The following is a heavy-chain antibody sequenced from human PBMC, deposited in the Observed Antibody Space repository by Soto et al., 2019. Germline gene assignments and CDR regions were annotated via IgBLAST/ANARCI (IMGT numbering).Heavy chain of an antibody. J-gene: IGHJ4*02. CDR2: ISGSGGST. CDR1: GFTFSSYW. V-gene: IGHV3-23*01. Sequence: GGSRRLSCAASGFTFSSYWMHWVRQAPGKGLVRVSAISGSGGSTYYADSVKGRFTISRDNSKNTLYLQMNSLRAEDTAVYYCAKGLGPMALFDYFDYWGQGTLVTVSS. CDR3: AKGLGPMALFDYFDY. D-gene: IGHD1-26*01.